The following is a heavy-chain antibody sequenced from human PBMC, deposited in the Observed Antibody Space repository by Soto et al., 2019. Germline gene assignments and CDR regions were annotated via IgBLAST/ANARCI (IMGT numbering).Heavy chain of an antibody. V-gene: IGHV4-59*01. CDR1: GGSISSYY. CDR2: IYYSGST. CDR3: ARSRGGAFDI. D-gene: IGHD3-10*01. Sequence: SETLSLTCTVSGGSISSYYWSWIRQPPGKGLEWIGYIYYSGSTNYNPSLRSRVTISVDTSKNQFSLKLSSVTAADTAVYYCARSRGGAFDIWGQGTMVTVSS. J-gene: IGHJ3*02.